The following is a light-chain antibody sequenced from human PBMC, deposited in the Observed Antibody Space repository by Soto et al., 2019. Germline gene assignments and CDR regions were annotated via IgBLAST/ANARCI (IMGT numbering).Light chain of an antibody. Sequence: EIVLTQSPGTLSLYPWERATLSCTASQTVSSNLAWYQQKPGQAPRLLIYGASTRATGIPARFSGSGSGTEFTLTISSLQSEDFAVYYCQQYHNWPQTFGQGTKVDIK. CDR2: GAS. V-gene: IGKV3-15*01. CDR1: QTVSSN. J-gene: IGKJ1*01. CDR3: QQYHNWPQT.